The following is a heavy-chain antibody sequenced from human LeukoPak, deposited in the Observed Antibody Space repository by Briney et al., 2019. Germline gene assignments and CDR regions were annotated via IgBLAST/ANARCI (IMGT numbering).Heavy chain of an antibody. CDR1: GFTFNTYG. V-gene: IGHV3-30*02. D-gene: IGHD2-2*01. CDR3: AKDIVVIPAAPIVSIGFDY. J-gene: IGHJ4*02. Sequence: GGSLRLSCAASGFTFNTYGIHWVRQAPGKGLEWVTFIRYDGSNKNYADSVKGRFTISRDNSKNTLYLQMNSLRVEDTALYYCAKDIVVIPAAPIVSIGFDYWGQGTLVTVSS. CDR2: IRYDGSNK.